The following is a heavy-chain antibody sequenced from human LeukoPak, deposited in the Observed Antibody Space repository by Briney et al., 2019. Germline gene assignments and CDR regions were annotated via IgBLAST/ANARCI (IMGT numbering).Heavy chain of an antibody. CDR1: GGSISSYY. J-gene: IGHJ4*02. CDR3: ASSPSNYYDNFDY. D-gene: IGHD3-22*01. V-gene: IGHV4-59*01. Sequence: SETLSLTCTVSGGSISSYYWSWIRQPPGKGLEWIGYIYYSGSTNYNPSLKSRVTISVDTSMNQFSLKLSSVTAADTAVYYCASSPSNYYDNFDYWGQGTLVTVSS. CDR2: IYYSGST.